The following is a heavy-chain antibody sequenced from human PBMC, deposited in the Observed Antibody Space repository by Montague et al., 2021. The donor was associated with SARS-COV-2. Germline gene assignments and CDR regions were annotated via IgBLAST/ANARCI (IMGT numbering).Heavy chain of an antibody. CDR3: ARVRAGPGAMRIFSLGRSYYGMDV. CDR2: INHSGST. J-gene: IGHJ6*02. Sequence: SETLSLTCAVYGGSFSGYYWSWIRQPPGKGLEWIGEINHSGSTNYNPSLKSRATISVDTSKNQFSLTLSSVTAADTAVYYCARVRAGPGAMRIFSLGRSYYGMDVWGQGTTVTVSS. CDR1: GGSFSGYY. D-gene: IGHD2-2*01. V-gene: IGHV4-34*01.